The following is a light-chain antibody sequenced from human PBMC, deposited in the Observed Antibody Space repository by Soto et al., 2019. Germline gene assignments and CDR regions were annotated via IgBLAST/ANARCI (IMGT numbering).Light chain of an antibody. CDR3: QQANSFPVT. V-gene: IGKV1D-12*01. J-gene: IGKJ4*01. CDR2: AAS. CDR1: QGISSW. Sequence: DIQMTPSPSSVSASVGDRVTITCRASQGISSWLARYQQKPGKAPKLLIYAASSLQSGVPSRFSGSGSGTDFTLTITSLQPEDFPTYYCQQANSFPVTFGGGTKVEIK.